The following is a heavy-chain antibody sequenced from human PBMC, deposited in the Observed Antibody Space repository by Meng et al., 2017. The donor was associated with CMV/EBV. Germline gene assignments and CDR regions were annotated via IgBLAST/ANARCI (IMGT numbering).Heavy chain of an antibody. Sequence: GELVEFGVGLKKLGAQVKISSKPSGTTFTGYYMHWVRQAPGQGLEWMGWINPNSGGTNYAQKFQGRVTMTRDTSISTAYMELSRLRSDDTAVYYCARHYDYDDYWGQGTLVTVSS. V-gene: IGHV1-2*02. CDR3: ARHYDYDDY. CDR2: INPNSGGT. D-gene: IGHD3-16*01. J-gene: IGHJ4*02. CDR1: GTTFTGYY.